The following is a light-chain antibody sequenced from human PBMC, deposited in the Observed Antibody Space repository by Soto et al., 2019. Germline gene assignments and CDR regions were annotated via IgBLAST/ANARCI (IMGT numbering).Light chain of an antibody. J-gene: IGKJ3*01. CDR2: GAS. V-gene: IGKV3-20*01. CDR3: QQYTTSPFT. CDR1: QSVTSN. Sequence: EIVMTQSPATLSVSPGERATLSCRASQSVTSNLAWYQQKPGQAPRLLIYGASSRATGIPDRFSGSGSGTDFTLTINRLEPEDFAVYYCQQYTTSPFTFGPGTKVDIK.